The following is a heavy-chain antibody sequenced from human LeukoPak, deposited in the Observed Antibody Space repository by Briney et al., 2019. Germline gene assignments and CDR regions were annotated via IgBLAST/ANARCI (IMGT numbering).Heavy chain of an antibody. D-gene: IGHD2-15*01. CDR3: AKRYCSGGNCYVHFDY. V-gene: IGHV3-23*01. Sequence: GGSLRLSCAASGFTFSSYAMSWVRQAPGKGLEWVSAISGSGGSTYYADSVKGRFTISRDNSKSTLYLQMNSLRAEDTAVYYCAKRYCSGGNCYVHFDYWGQGTLVTVSS. J-gene: IGHJ4*02. CDR1: GFTFSSYA. CDR2: ISGSGGST.